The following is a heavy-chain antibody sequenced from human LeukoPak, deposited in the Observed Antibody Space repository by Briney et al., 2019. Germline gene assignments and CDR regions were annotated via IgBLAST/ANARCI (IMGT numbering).Heavy chain of an antibody. CDR2: INDSGST. D-gene: IGHD3-10*01. Sequence: SETLSLTCTVSGGSINSYYWSWIRQPPGKGLEWIGYINDSGSTNYNPSLKSRVTISVDTSKNQFSLKLSSVTAADMAVYFCARDTYGSGLFDYWGQGTLVTVSS. V-gene: IGHV4-59*01. J-gene: IGHJ4*02. CDR1: GGSINSYY. CDR3: ARDTYGSGLFDY.